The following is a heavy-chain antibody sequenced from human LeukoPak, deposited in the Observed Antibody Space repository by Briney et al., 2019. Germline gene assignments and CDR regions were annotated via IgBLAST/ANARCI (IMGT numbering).Heavy chain of an antibody. V-gene: IGHV3-21*01. CDR3: ARGMIAAAGASNWFDP. J-gene: IGHJ5*02. D-gene: IGHD6-13*01. CDR1: GFTFSSYS. CDR2: ISSSSSYI. Sequence: GGSLRLSCAASGFTFSSYSMNWVRQAPGKGLEWVSSISSSSSYIYYADSVKDRFTISRDNAKNSLYLQMNSLRAEDTAVYYCARGMIAAAGASNWFDPWGQGTLVTVSS.